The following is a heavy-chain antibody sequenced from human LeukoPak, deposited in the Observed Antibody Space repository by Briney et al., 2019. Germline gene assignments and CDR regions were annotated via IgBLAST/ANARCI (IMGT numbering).Heavy chain of an antibody. Sequence: ASVKVSCKASGYTFTSYGISWVRQAPGQGLEWMGWISAYNGNTKYAQKLQGRVPMTTETSTSTAYMELRRLRSADTAVYYCARVEGGYCSSTSCYAFDYWGQGTLVTVSS. J-gene: IGHJ4*02. V-gene: IGHV1-18*01. CDR1: GYTFTSYG. CDR3: ARVEGGYCSSTSCYAFDY. D-gene: IGHD2-2*03. CDR2: ISAYNGNT.